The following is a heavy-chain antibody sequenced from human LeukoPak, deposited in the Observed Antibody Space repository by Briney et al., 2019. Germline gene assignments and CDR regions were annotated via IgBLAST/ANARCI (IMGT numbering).Heavy chain of an antibody. CDR2: ISSSSSYI. Sequence: PGGSLRLSCAASGLTFSSYSMNWVRQAPGKGLEWVSSISSSSSYIYYADSVKGRFTISRDNAKNSLYLQMNSLRAEDTAVYYCARDTGEEYGMDVWGQGTTVTVSS. D-gene: IGHD1-26*01. CDR3: ARDTGEEYGMDV. J-gene: IGHJ6*02. V-gene: IGHV3-21*01. CDR1: GLTFSSYS.